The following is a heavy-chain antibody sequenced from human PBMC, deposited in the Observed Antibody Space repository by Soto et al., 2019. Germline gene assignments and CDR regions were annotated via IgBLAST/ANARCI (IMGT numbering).Heavy chain of an antibody. Sequence: QVQLQESGPGLVKPSETLSLTCNVSGGSIRSHYWSWVRQPAGKPLEWIGRIYTSGSTNYNPSLKSRVSMSVDTSKNQFSLEVTSVTAADTAVYYCAREGASGFGMDVWGLGTTVTVSS. CDR2: IYTSGST. J-gene: IGHJ6*02. CDR3: AREGASGFGMDV. D-gene: IGHD1-26*01. CDR1: GGSIRSHY. V-gene: IGHV4-4*07.